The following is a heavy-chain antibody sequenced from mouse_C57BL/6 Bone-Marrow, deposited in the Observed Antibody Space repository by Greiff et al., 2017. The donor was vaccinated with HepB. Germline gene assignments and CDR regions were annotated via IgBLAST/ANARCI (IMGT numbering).Heavy chain of an antibody. Sequence: QVQLKQSGAELMKPGASVNLSCKATGYTFTGYWIEWVKQRPGHGLEWIGESLPGSGSTNYNEKFKGKATFTADTSANTAYMQLSSLTTEDSAIYYCARRKIRYYFDYWGQGTTLTVSS. CDR2: SLPGSGST. CDR3: ARRKIRYYFDY. CDR1: GYTFTGYW. V-gene: IGHV1-9*01. J-gene: IGHJ2*01.